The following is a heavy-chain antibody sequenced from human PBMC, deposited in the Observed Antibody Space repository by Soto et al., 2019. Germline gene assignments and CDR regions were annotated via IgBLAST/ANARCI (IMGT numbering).Heavy chain of an antibody. CDR2: IDYTGHT. D-gene: IGHD3-3*01. Sequence: SETLSLTCTVSGGTINTYFWNWIRQPPGKGLQWIGHIDYTGHTVYNPSLESRVSMSLGTSDNQFSLRLSSVTAADTAVYYCARRVCFGRTCDPPQDSWLAPCRQGTLVIVSS. J-gene: IGHJ5*02. CDR3: ARRVCFGRTCDPPQDSWLAP. CDR1: GGTINTYF. V-gene: IGHV4-59*08.